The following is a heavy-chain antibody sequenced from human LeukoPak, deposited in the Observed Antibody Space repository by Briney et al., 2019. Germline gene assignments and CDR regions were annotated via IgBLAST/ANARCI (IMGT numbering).Heavy chain of an antibody. CDR1: GFTFSNYA. Sequence: GKSLRLSCAASGFTFSNYAMHWVRQAPGKGLEWVSLISSGGTYEYYADSVKGRFTISRDNSKNTLYLQLNSLRAEGTAAYYCARDSTYYYDSGSSGPHYFDNWGQGTLVTVSS. J-gene: IGHJ4*02. V-gene: IGHV3-30*01. CDR2: ISSGGTYE. D-gene: IGHD3-10*01. CDR3: ARDSTYYYDSGSSGPHYFDN.